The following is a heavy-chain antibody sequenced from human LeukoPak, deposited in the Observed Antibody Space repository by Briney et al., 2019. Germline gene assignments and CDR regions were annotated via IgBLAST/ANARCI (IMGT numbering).Heavy chain of an antibody. CDR3: ARATIVGAQYYFDY. J-gene: IGHJ4*02. CDR1: GGSISSYY. V-gene: IGHV4-59*08. Sequence: SETLSLTCTVSGGSISSYYWSWIRQPPGKGLEWIGYIYYSGSTNYNPSLKSRVTISVDTSKNQFSLKLSSVTAADTAVYYCARATIVGAQYYFDYWGQGTLVTVSS. CDR2: IYYSGST. D-gene: IGHD1-26*01.